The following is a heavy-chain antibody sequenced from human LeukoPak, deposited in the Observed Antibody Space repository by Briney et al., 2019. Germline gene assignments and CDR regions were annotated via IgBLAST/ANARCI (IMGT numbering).Heavy chain of an antibody. V-gene: IGHV4-39*07. Sequence: SETLSLTCTVSGGSISSSSYYWGWIRQPPGKGLEWIGRIYTSGSTNYNPSLKSRVTISVDTSKNQFSLKLSSVTAADTAVYYCARAESSSWYHTHLDYWGQGTLVTVSS. J-gene: IGHJ4*02. D-gene: IGHD6-13*01. CDR3: ARAESSSWYHTHLDY. CDR2: IYTSGST. CDR1: GGSISSSSYY.